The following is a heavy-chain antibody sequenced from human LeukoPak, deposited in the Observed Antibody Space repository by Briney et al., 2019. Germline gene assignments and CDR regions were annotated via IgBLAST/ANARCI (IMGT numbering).Heavy chain of an antibody. CDR2: ISGSGGST. J-gene: IGHJ4*02. D-gene: IGHD6-13*01. CDR1: GFTVGSNY. Sequence: GGSLRLSCAASGFTVGSNYMSWVRQAPGKGLEWVSAISGSGGSTYYADSVKGRFTISRDNSKNTLYLQMNSLRAEDTAVYYCAKRGLYSSSWFYFDYWGQGTLVTVSS. V-gene: IGHV3-23*01. CDR3: AKRGLYSSSWFYFDY.